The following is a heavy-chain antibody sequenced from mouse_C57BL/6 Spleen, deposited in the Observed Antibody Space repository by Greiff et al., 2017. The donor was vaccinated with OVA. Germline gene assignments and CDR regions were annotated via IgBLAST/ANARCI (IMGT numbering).Heavy chain of an antibody. Sequence: QVQLQQSGAELVKPGASVKMSCKASGYTFTTYPIEWMKQNHGKSLEWIGNFHPYNDDTKYNEKFKGKATLTVEKSSSTVYLELSRLTSDDAAVYYCAKHLLWWSPYFDVWGTGTTVTVSS. V-gene: IGHV1-47*01. CDR2: FHPYNDDT. CDR1: GYTFTTYP. CDR3: AKHLLWWSPYFDV. D-gene: IGHD1-1*02. J-gene: IGHJ1*03.